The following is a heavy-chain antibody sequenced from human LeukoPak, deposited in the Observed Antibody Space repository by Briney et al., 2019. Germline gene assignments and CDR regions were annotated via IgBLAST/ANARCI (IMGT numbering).Heavy chain of an antibody. J-gene: IGHJ4*02. CDR2: ISYDGSNK. Sequence: QAGGSLRLSCAASGFTFSSYAMHWVRQAPGKGLEWVAVISYDGSNKYYADSVKGRFTISRDNSKNTLYLQMNSLRAEDTAVYYCASGRDYYDSSGYYYWGQGTLATVSS. CDR1: GFTFSSYA. CDR3: ASGRDYYDSSGYYY. D-gene: IGHD3-22*01. V-gene: IGHV3-30*04.